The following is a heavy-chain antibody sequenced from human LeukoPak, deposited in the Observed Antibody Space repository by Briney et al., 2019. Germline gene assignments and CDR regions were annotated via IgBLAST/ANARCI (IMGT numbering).Heavy chain of an antibody. Sequence: QTGESLSLSYAVSGLTFPSQAISWARHAPEKRLEWVSSISRSGDGTYGTNSVKRRSTISRHNSNYTLHLQMNSQRTEDTAIYYCAKPQRSIAMGGTNWYFDLWGRGPLVTVSS. CDR3: AKPQRSIAMGGTNWYFDL. V-gene: IGHV3-23*01. J-gene: IGHJ2*01. D-gene: IGHD6-19*01. CDR1: GLTFPSQA. CDR2: ISRSGDGT.